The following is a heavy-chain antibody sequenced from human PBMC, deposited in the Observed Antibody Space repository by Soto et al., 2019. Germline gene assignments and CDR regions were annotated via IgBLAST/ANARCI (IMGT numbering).Heavy chain of an antibody. CDR3: ARGTNGAFFVY. V-gene: IGHV3-11*01. Sequence: QVQLVESGGGLVKPGGSLRLSCAASGFTFSDYYMSWIRQAPGKGLERVSYISSRSSTIFYADSVKGRFPIFRDNVKNSLYLPMNSLRAEATAVYYCARGTNGAFFVYWGQGILVTVSS. CDR2: ISSRSSTI. D-gene: IGHD2-8*01. J-gene: IGHJ4*02. CDR1: GFTFSDYY.